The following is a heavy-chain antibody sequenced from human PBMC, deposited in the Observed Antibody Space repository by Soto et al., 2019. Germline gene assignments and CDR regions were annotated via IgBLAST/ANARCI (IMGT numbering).Heavy chain of an antibody. CDR2: ISSGGST. CDR1: GFTVSNFY. J-gene: IGHJ4*02. Sequence: EVQLVESGGGLVQPGGSLRLSCAASGFTVSNFYMTWVRQAPGKGLEWVSVISSGGSTYYADSVKGRFTISRDNSKNTLHLEMNSLRAGDTAVYYCARDTFGGAYDFWHGGQGTLVTVSS. D-gene: IGHD3-3*01. V-gene: IGHV3-66*01. CDR3: ARDTFGGAYDFWH.